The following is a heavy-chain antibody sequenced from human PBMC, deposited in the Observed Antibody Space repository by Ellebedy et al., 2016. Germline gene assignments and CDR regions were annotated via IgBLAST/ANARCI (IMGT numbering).Heavy chain of an antibody. Sequence: GESLKISCAASGFTFSSYAMHWVRQAPGKGLEYVSAISSNGGSTYYADSVKGRFTISRDNSKNTLYLQMGSLRAEDMAVYYCARGGKLGYCSGGSCAIDYWGQGTLVTVSS. V-gene: IGHV3-64*02. CDR2: ISSNGGST. D-gene: IGHD2-15*01. CDR1: GFTFSSYA. J-gene: IGHJ4*02. CDR3: ARGGKLGYCSGGSCAIDY.